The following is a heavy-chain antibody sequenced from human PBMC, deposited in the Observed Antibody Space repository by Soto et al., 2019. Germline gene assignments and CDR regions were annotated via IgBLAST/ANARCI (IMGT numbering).Heavy chain of an antibody. D-gene: IGHD3-16*01. CDR2: LSSDGFGA. Sequence: GGSLRLSCAASGFSLSPYWMHWARQVPGRGLEWVARLSSDGFGAAYADSVKGRFFISRDIARNTLSLQMNSLRADDTAVYYCARDLGGPDYWGRGTSVTVSS. CDR3: ARDLGGPDY. V-gene: IGHV3-74*03. J-gene: IGHJ4*02. CDR1: GFSLSPYW.